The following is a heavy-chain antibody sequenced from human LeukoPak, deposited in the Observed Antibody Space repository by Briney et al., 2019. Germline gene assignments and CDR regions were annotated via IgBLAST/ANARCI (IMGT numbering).Heavy chain of an antibody. CDR2: IRYDGSNK. D-gene: IGHD3-22*01. V-gene: IGHV3-30*02. CDR1: GFTFSTYG. Sequence: GGSLRLSCAASGFTFSTYGMQWVRQAPGKGLEWVAFIRYDGSNKYYADSVKGRFTISRDNSKNTLYLQMNSLRAEDTAVYYCARDSGGHYYDTSGFHYWGQGTLVTVSS. CDR3: ARDSGGHYYDTSGFHY. J-gene: IGHJ4*02.